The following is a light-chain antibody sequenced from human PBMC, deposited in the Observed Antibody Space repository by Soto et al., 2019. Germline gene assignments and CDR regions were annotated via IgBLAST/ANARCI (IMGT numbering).Light chain of an antibody. V-gene: IGKV1-12*01. J-gene: IGKJ4*01. Sequence: DIQMTQSPSSVSASVGDRVTITCRASQGFSTWLAWYRRKPGRAPELLIYSASSLHSGVPSRFSGSGSGTDFTLTISSLQPEDFATYYCQQANSFPRTFGGGPEGEIK. CDR1: QGFSTW. CDR3: QQANSFPRT. CDR2: SAS.